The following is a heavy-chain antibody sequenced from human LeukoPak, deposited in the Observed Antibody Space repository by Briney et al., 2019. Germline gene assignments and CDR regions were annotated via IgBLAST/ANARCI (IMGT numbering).Heavy chain of an antibody. V-gene: IGHV4-4*02. CDR2: IYHSGST. J-gene: IGHJ4*02. D-gene: IGHD3-22*01. Sequence: SGTLSLTCAVSGGSISSSNWWSWVRQPPGKGLEWIGQIYHSGSTNYNPSLKSRVTISVDKSKNQFSLKLSSVTAADTAVYYCARDAYDSSGYSFDYWGQGILVTVSS. CDR1: GGSISSSNW. CDR3: ARDAYDSSGYSFDY.